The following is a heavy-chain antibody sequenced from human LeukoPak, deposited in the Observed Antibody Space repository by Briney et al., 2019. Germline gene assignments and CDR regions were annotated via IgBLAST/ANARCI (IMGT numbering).Heavy chain of an antibody. Sequence: GGSLRLSCAASGFTFSDYYMSWIRQAPGKGLEWVSYISSSGDAMYSADPVKGRFTISRDNAKDSLYLQMDSLRAEDTAVYYCVRDPRGSYPFDYWGQGSLVTVSS. J-gene: IGHJ4*02. CDR3: VRDPRGSYPFDY. CDR2: ISSSGDAM. CDR1: GFTFSDYY. V-gene: IGHV3-11*01. D-gene: IGHD1-26*01.